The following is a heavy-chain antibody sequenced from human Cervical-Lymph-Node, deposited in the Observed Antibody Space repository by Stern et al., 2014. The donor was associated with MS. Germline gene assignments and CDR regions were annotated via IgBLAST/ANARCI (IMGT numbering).Heavy chain of an antibody. CDR3: VRTESFYYYDGMDV. CDR2: ISHDGSNK. Sequence: QVKLVQSGGGVVPPGRSLRLSCADSGSTFSKSAMHWVRQAPGKGLEWVAVISHDGSNKQYGDSVKGRLAISRDNSRNTLSLEIYSLRAEDTAVYYCVRTESFYYYDGMDVWGHGTTVIVSS. V-gene: IGHV3-30*09. CDR1: GSTFSKSA. J-gene: IGHJ6*02.